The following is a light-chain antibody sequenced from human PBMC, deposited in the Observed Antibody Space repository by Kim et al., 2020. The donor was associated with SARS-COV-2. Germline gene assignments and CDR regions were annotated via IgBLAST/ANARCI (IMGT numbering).Light chain of an antibody. Sequence: PGERATRSCRASQSVSSNLAWYQQKPGQAPRLLIYGASTRATGIPARFSGSGSGTEFTLTISSLQSEDFAVYYCQQYNNWPPIFTFGPGTKVDIK. CDR2: GAS. V-gene: IGKV3-15*01. CDR1: QSVSSN. CDR3: QQYNNWPPIFT. J-gene: IGKJ3*01.